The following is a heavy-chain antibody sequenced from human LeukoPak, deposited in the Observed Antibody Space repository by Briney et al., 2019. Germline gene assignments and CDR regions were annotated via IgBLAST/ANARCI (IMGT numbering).Heavy chain of an antibody. Sequence: GGSLRLSCVASGFPFSSHGMHWVRQAPGKGLEWVTFIRYDGSNKYYADSVKGRFTISRDNSKKTMYLQMNSLRGEDSAVYFCAKDPKYFSSRSCDSYYYHMDVCGKGTTVTVSS. D-gene: IGHD2-2*01. CDR2: IRYDGSNK. CDR1: GFPFSSHG. V-gene: IGHV3-30*02. CDR3: AKDPKYFSSRSCDSYYYHMDV. J-gene: IGHJ6*03.